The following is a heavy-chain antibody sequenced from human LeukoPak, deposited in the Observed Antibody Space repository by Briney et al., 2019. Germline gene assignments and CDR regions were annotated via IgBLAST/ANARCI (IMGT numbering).Heavy chain of an antibody. V-gene: IGHV5-51*01. CDR1: GYSFTSYW. D-gene: IGHD3-22*01. Sequence: RGESLKISCKGSGYSFTSYWIGWVRQMPGKGLEWMGIIYPGDSDTRYSPSFQGQVTISADKSISTAYLQWSSLKASDTAMYYCARQVDSSGYLGDYWGQGTLVTVSS. J-gene: IGHJ4*02. CDR3: ARQVDSSGYLGDY. CDR2: IYPGDSDT.